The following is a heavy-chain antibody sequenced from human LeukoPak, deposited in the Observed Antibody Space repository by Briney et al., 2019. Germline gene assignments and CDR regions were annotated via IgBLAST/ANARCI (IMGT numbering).Heavy chain of an antibody. CDR3: ASRLRWPNFDY. J-gene: IGHJ4*02. Sequence: PGGSLRLSCAASGFTFSSYAMSWVRQAPGKGLEWVANIKHDGSEKYYVDSVKGRFTISRDNAKNSLFLQMNSLRAEDTAVYYCASRLRWPNFDYWGQGTLVTVSS. CDR1: GFTFSSYA. V-gene: IGHV3-7*01. CDR2: IKHDGSEK. D-gene: IGHD4-23*01.